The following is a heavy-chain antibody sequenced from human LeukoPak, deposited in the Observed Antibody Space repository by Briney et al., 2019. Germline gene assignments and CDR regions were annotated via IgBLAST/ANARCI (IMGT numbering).Heavy chain of an antibody. CDR2: TYYRSKWYN. D-gene: IGHD1-14*01. V-gene: IGHV6-1*01. Sequence: SQTLSLTCAISGDTVSNKRSAWNWIRQSPSRGLEWLGRTYYRSKWYNDYAVSVKSRITVNPDTSKNQFSLQLNSVSPEDTAVYYCARVNSWTEEPDTGFDYWGQGILVTVSS. CDR3: ARVNSWTEEPDTGFDY. CDR1: GDTVSNKRSA. J-gene: IGHJ4*02.